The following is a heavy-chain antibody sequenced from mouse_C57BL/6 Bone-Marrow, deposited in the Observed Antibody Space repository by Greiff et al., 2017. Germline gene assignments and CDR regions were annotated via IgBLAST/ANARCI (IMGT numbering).Heavy chain of an antibody. CDR3: ARAVIYYGNLWFAY. CDR2: IHPNSGST. V-gene: IGHV1-64*01. Sequence: QVQLQQSGAELVKPGASVKLSCTASGYTFTSYWMHWVQQTPGQGLEWIGMIHPNSGSTNYNEKFKGKATLTVDKAYSTDYMQLSSLTSEDSAVYLCARAVIYYGNLWFAYWGQGTLVTVSA. CDR1: GYTFTSYW. J-gene: IGHJ3*01. D-gene: IGHD2-1*01.